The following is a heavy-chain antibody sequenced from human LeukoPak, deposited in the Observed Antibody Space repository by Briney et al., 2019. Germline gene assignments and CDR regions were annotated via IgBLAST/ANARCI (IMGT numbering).Heavy chain of an antibody. D-gene: IGHD5-18*01. CDR2: IRYDGSNK. CDR3: AREFSGYSYGSPLDY. V-gene: IGHV3-30*02. CDR1: EFTFISYG. Sequence: PGGSLRLSCAASEFTFISYGLHWVRQAPGKGLEWVAFIRYDGSNKYYADSVKGRFTISRDNSKNTLYLQMNSLRPEDTAVYYCAREFSGYSYGSPLDYWGQGTLVTVSS. J-gene: IGHJ4*02.